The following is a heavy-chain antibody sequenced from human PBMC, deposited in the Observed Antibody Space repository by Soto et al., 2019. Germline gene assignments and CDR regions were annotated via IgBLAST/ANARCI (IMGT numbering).Heavy chain of an antibody. D-gene: IGHD2-8*01. J-gene: IGHJ6*02. CDR2: MNPNSGNT. CDR3: AREGVRGVDV. V-gene: IGHV1-8*01. CDR1: GYTFTSYD. Sequence: QVQLVQSGAEVKKPGASVKVSCKASGYTFTSYDINWVRQATGQGLEWMGWMNPNSGNTGYAQKFXXRITMTSNTPRSTAYMELSSRRSEVTAGYYCAREGVRGVDVWGQGTRVTVSS.